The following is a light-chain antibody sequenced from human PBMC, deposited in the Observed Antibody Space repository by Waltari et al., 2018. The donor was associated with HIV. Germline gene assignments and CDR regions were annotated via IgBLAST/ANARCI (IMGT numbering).Light chain of an antibody. CDR1: SYNIGSNT. J-gene: IGLJ2*01. CDR3: AAWDDSLNEV. Sequence: QSVLTQPPSASGTPGQRVTISCSGSSYNIGSNTVNWYQQLPGTAPKLRIYSNNQRPSGVPDRFSGSKSGTSASLAISVLQSEDEADYYCAAWDDSLNEVFGGGTKLTVL. CDR2: SNN. V-gene: IGLV1-44*01.